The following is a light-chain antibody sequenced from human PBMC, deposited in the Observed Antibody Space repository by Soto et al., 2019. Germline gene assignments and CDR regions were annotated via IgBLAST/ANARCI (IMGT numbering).Light chain of an antibody. CDR3: QQSENSPIT. CDR1: QSVSSSY. CDR2: GAS. Sequence: EIVWTQSPDTLSLAQGASATLYCRASQSVSSSYLAWYQQRPGQDPRTLIYGASSRATGIPERFSGSVSGTDFTLTLRRLETEDCAVYDGQQSENSPITVGQATRLEIK. V-gene: IGKV3-20*01. J-gene: IGKJ5*01.